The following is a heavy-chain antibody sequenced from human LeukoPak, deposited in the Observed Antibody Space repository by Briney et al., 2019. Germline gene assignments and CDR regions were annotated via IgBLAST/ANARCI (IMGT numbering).Heavy chain of an antibody. CDR3: AKEGCYFMDV. Sequence: GGSLRLSCAASAFTFSNYARHWVRQAPGKGLEGLAFIRNDGSIKSYADSVKGRFTISRDNSENTVYLQLNSLGADDTAIYYCAKEGCYFMDVWGKGTTVTISS. D-gene: IGHD6-19*01. CDR2: IRNDGSIK. CDR1: AFTFSNYA. J-gene: IGHJ6*03. V-gene: IGHV3-30*02.